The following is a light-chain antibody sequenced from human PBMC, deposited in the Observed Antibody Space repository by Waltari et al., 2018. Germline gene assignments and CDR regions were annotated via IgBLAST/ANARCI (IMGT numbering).Light chain of an antibody. Sequence: SSVLTQPPSVSVAPGQTARITCGGNNIGSQSVHWSQQKPGQAPVLVVYDDSDRPSGIPERFSGSNSGNTATLTISRVEAGDEADYYCQVWDSSSDHVVFGGGTKLTVL. CDR3: QVWDSSSDHVV. J-gene: IGLJ2*01. V-gene: IGLV3-21*02. CDR1: NIGSQS. CDR2: DDS.